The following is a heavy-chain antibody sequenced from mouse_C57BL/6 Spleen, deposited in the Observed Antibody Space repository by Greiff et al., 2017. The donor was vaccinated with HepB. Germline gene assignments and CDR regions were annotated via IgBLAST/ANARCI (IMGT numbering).Heavy chain of an antibody. CDR3: ARYITTPDYFDY. CDR2: INPGSGGT. J-gene: IGHJ2*01. D-gene: IGHD1-1*01. CDR1: GYAFTNYL. Sequence: QVQLQQSGAELVRPGTSVKVSCKASGYAFTNYLIEWVKQRPGQGLEWIGVINPGSGGTNYNEKFKGKATLTADKSSSTAYMQRSSLTSEDSAVYICARYITTPDYFDYWGQGTTLTVSS. V-gene: IGHV1-54*01.